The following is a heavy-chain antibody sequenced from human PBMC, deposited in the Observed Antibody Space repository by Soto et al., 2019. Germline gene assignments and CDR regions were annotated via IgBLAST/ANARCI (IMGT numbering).Heavy chain of an antibody. CDR1: GYTFTSYA. V-gene: IGHV1-3*01. D-gene: IGHD2-15*01. CDR3: ERYSGARIPGYLLDP. CDR2: INAGNGNT. Sequence: GASVKVSCKASGYTFTSYAMHWVRQAPGQRLEWMGWINAGNGNTKYSQKFQGRVTITRDTSASTAYMELSSLRSEDTAVYYCERYSGARIPGYLLDPWGQGTLVTVSS. J-gene: IGHJ5*02.